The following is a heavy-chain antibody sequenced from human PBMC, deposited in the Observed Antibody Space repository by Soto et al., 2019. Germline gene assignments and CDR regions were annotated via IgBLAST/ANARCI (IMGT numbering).Heavy chain of an antibody. CDR3: AKHFDSGCPDY. V-gene: IGHV3-23*01. D-gene: IGHD6-19*01. Sequence: GGSLRLSCAVSGFTFSSYALSWVRQAPGKGLEWVSIIGASGGSTFYADSVKGRCTISRDNSKNTLYLQMNNLRAEDTAVYYCAKHFDSGCPDYWGQGTLVTAPQ. J-gene: IGHJ4*02. CDR1: GFTFSSYA. CDR2: IGASGGST.